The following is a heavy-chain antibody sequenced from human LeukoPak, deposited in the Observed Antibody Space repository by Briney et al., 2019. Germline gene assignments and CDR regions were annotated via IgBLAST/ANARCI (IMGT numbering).Heavy chain of an antibody. CDR3: AKDYGVEYYYMDV. V-gene: IGHV3-30*02. CDR1: GFTFSSYG. D-gene: IGHD4-17*01. CDR2: IRYDANNK. Sequence: AGGSLRLSCAASGFTFSSYGMHWVRQAPGKGLEWVAFIRYDANNKYYADSVKGRFTIARDNSKNTLYLQMNSLRAEDTAVYYCAKDYGVEYYYMDVWGKGTTVTVSS. J-gene: IGHJ6*03.